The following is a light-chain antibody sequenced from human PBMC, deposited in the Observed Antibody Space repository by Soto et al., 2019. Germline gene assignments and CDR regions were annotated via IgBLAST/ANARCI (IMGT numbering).Light chain of an antibody. Sequence: QLVLTQPASVSGAPGQSITISCTGTNSDVNYVSWHQQHPGKAPKLMIYEVINRSSGVSTRFSGSKSGNTASLTISGLQAEDEADYYCSSSTSSNTFVFGTGTKLTVL. CDR1: NSDVNY. V-gene: IGLV2-14*01. CDR2: EVI. CDR3: SSSTSSNTFV. J-gene: IGLJ1*01.